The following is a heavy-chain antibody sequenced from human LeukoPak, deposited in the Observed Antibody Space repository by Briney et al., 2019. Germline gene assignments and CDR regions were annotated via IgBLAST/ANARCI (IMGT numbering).Heavy chain of an antibody. D-gene: IGHD3-10*01. V-gene: IGHV1-69*13. Sequence: SVNVSCKASGGTFSSYPMSWVRQAPGQGLEWMGRIIPVLGTPTYAQKYQGRITITADESTSTAYMELTSLKVEDTAVYYCAREYYYNSGSYLPLCLDPWGQGTLVTVSS. J-gene: IGHJ5*02. CDR2: IIPVLGTP. CDR1: GGTFSSYP. CDR3: AREYYYNSGSYLPLCLDP.